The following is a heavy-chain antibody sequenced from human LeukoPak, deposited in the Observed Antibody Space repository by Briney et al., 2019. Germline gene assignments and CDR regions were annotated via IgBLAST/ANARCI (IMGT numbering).Heavy chain of an antibody. V-gene: IGHV3-74*01. D-gene: IGHD6-19*01. CDR3: AREALAVVAGPLDY. J-gene: IGHJ4*02. CDR1: GFTFSSYW. CDR2: INSDGSSA. Sequence: GGSLRLSCAASGFTFSSYWMHWVRQAPGKGLVWVSRINSDGSSASYADSVKGRFTISRDNAKNSLYLQMNSLRAEDTAVYYCAREALAVVAGPLDYWGQGTLVTVSS.